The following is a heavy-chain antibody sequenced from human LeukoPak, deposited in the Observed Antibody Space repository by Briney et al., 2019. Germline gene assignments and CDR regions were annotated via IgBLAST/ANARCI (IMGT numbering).Heavy chain of an antibody. Sequence: PSETLSLTCAVYGGSFSGYYWSWIRQPPGKGLEWIGEINHSGSTNYNPSLKSRVTISVDRSKNQFSLKLSSVTAADTAVYYCASQSDSSGYSFDYWGQGTLVTVSS. CDR1: GGSFSGYY. J-gene: IGHJ4*02. CDR2: INHSGST. V-gene: IGHV4-34*01. D-gene: IGHD3-22*01. CDR3: ASQSDSSGYSFDY.